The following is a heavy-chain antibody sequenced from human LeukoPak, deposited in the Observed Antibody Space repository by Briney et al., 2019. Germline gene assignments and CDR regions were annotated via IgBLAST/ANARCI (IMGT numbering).Heavy chain of an antibody. CDR3: ASNPAGPTVASGDY. D-gene: IGHD4-23*01. CDR1: GFTFSSYG. CDR2: IRYDGSNK. Sequence: GGSLRLSCAASGFTFSSYGMHWVRQAPGKGLEWVAFIRYDGSNKYYADSVKGRFTISRDNSKNTLYLQVNSLRAEDTAVYYCASNPAGPTVASGDYWGQGTLVTVSS. J-gene: IGHJ4*02. V-gene: IGHV3-30*02.